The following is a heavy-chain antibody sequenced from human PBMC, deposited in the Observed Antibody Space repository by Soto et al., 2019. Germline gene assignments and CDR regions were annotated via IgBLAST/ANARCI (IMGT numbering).Heavy chain of an antibody. J-gene: IGHJ4*02. CDR1: GFTVSSSY. CDR2: IYAGGDT. Sequence: EVQVVESGGGLAQPGGSLRLSCAASGFTVSSSYMSWVRQAPGKRLEWVSVIYAGGDTFYADSVKGRFTISRDNSEMTRYFQMYSVRVEDTAVYYIDLHCTGGTCFGYWGQGTMGTVSS. CDR3: DLHCTGGTCFGY. D-gene: IGHD2-15*01. V-gene: IGHV3-66*01.